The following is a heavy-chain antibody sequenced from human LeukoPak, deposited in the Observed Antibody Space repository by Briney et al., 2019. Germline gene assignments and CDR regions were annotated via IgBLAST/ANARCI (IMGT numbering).Heavy chain of an antibody. Sequence: GESLKISCKGSGYSFTNSWIAWVRQMPGKGLEWMGIVYPGDSDTRYSPSFQGQVTISADKSIRTAYLQWSSLKASDTAMYYCARLTVLLQKDFYYGMDVWGQGTTVTVSS. J-gene: IGHJ6*02. CDR2: VYPGDSDT. D-gene: IGHD3-22*01. V-gene: IGHV5-51*01. CDR1: GYSFTNSW. CDR3: ARLTVLLQKDFYYGMDV.